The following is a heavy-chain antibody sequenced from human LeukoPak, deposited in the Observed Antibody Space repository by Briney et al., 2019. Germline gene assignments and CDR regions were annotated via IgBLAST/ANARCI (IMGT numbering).Heavy chain of an antibody. D-gene: IGHD6-13*01. V-gene: IGHV6-1*01. CDR3: ASSAAGYYYYYGMDV. CDR1: GDFVSSNSAA. J-gene: IGHJ6*02. CDR2: TYYRSKWYN. Sequence: SQTLSLTSAISGDFVSSNSAAWNWLRQSPSRGLEWLGRTYYRSKWYNDYAVSVKSRITINPDTSKNQFSLQLDSVTPEDTAVYYCASSAAGYYYYYGMDVWGQGTTVTVSS.